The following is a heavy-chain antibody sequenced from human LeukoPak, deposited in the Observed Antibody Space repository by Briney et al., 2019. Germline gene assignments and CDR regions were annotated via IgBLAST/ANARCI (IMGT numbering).Heavy chain of an antibody. D-gene: IGHD3-10*01. V-gene: IGHV3-33*01. Sequence: GGSLRLSCAASGFTFSSYGMHWVRQAPGKGLEWVAVIWYDRSNKYYADSVKGRFTISRDNSKNTLYLQMNSLRAEDTAVYYCARDSLWFGTTGFDPWGQGTLVTVSS. CDR3: ARDSLWFGTTGFDP. J-gene: IGHJ5*02. CDR2: IWYDRSNK. CDR1: GFTFSSYG.